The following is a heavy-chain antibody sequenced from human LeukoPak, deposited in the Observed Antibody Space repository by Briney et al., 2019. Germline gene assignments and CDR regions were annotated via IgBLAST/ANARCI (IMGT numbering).Heavy chain of an antibody. CDR1: GFTFSSYS. J-gene: IGHJ6*03. CDR2: LSSSNSII. Sequence: GGSLRLSCAASGFTFSSYSMNWVRHAPGKRLEWVSYLSSSNSIIYYADSVKGRFTISRDNAKDSLYLQMNSLRDEDTAVYYCARDAPYDFWSGYQSGYMDVWGKGTTVTVSS. V-gene: IGHV3-48*02. CDR3: ARDAPYDFWSGYQSGYMDV. D-gene: IGHD3-3*01.